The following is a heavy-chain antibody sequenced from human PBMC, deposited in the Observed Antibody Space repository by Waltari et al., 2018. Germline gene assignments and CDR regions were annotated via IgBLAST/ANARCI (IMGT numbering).Heavy chain of an antibody. J-gene: IGHJ4*02. CDR2: IAYSGSVE. CDR1: GFTFSNFG. D-gene: IGHD4-4*01. V-gene: IGHV3-30*02. Sequence: QVHLVESGGGVVQPGGSLRLSCAASGFTFSNFGMHWVRQAPGKGLEWVAFIAYSGSVEHHADSVGGRFTISRDNSRKTLYLQLSSLRPEDTAVYYCAKVRLRDFSNSLLFDLESWGQGTLVTVSS. CDR3: AKVRLRDFSNSLLFDLES.